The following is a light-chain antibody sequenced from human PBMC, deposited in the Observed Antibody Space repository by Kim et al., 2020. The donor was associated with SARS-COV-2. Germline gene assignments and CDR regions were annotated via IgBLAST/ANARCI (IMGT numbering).Light chain of an antibody. Sequence: ASVGDRVTISCRASQSVTTYLNWYQQKPGEAPKLLIYAASSLQSGVPSRFSGSRSGTVFTLTISSLQPEDFATYICQQSYSFPWTFGQGTKVDIK. CDR1: QSVTTY. J-gene: IGKJ1*01. CDR3: QQSYSFPWT. V-gene: IGKV1-39*01. CDR2: AAS.